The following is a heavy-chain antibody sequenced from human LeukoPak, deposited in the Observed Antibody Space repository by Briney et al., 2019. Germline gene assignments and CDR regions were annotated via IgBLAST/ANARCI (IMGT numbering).Heavy chain of an antibody. D-gene: IGHD3-10*01. V-gene: IGHV3-9*01. CDR3: AKSSEEFGELFYYYYGMDV. CDR1: GFTFSNYW. Sequence: PGGSLRLSCVASGFTFSNYWMTWVRQAPGKGLEWVSGISWDSGSIGYADSVKGRFTISRDNAKNSLYLQMNSLRAEDTALYYCAKSSEEFGELFYYYYGMDVWGQGTTVTVSS. J-gene: IGHJ6*02. CDR2: ISWDSGSI.